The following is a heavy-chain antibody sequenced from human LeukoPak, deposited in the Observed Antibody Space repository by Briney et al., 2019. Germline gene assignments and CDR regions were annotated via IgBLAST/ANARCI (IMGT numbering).Heavy chain of an antibody. CDR3: ARGRAAAGTGDYYYYGMDV. Sequence: SETLSLTCTVSGDSISTGGYYWAWIRQHRERGLEWIGYIYYSGSTHYNPSLQSRVTISVDTSKNQFSLKLSSVTAADTAVYYCARGRAAAGTGDYYYYGMDVWGQGTTVTVSS. CDR2: IYYSGST. CDR1: GDSISTGGYY. J-gene: IGHJ6*02. D-gene: IGHD6-13*01. V-gene: IGHV4-31*03.